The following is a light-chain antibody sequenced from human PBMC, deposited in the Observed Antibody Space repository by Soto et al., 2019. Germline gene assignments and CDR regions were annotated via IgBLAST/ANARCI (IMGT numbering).Light chain of an antibody. Sequence: ETVMTQSPATLSVSPGESATLSCRASQNIDSNLAWYQQKPGQAPSLLIYRASTRATGVPARFSGRGSGTEFTLTISSLQSEDFAVYYCQQYYDWPEYTFVQGSKLEIK. J-gene: IGKJ2*01. V-gene: IGKV3-15*01. CDR3: QQYYDWPEYT. CDR2: RAS. CDR1: QNIDSN.